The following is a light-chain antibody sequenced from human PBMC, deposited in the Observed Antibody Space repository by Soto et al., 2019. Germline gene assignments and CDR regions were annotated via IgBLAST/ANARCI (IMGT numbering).Light chain of an antibody. CDR1: SSDVGGYNY. V-gene: IGLV2-14*01. J-gene: IGLJ1*01. CDR3: SSYTSSSTLYV. Sequence: QSALTQPASVSGSPGQSITISCTGTSSDVGGYNYVSWYQQHPGKAPKLMIYDVSNRPSGVSNRFSGSKSGNTASLTLSGLQADDEADYYCSSYTSSSTLYVFGTGTKLTVL. CDR2: DVS.